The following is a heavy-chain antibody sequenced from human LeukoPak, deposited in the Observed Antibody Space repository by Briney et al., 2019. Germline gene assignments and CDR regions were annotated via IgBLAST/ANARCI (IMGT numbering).Heavy chain of an antibody. D-gene: IGHD5-18*01. CDR1: GFTFSSYS. V-gene: IGHV3-21*06. CDR2: ISSSSSYI. J-gene: IGHJ4*02. Sequence: GGSLRLSCAASGFTFSSYSMNWVRQAPGKGLEWVSSISSSSSYIYYADSVKGRFTISRENAKNFLYLQMNSLRAGDTAVYYCARADSRGYSLDYWGQGTLVTVSS. CDR3: ARADSRGYSLDY.